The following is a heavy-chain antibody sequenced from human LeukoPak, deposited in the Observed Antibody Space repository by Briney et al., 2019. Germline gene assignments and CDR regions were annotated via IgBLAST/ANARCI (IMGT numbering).Heavy chain of an antibody. CDR2: MYYSGST. V-gene: IGHV4-59*01. Sequence: ETLSLTCSVSGGSISNYYWSWIRQPPGQGLEWIGSMYYSGSTNYNPSLKSRPTISEDTSKKQFSLKLSSVTAADTAVYYCARAGYDTSGFWYFDLWGRGTLVTVSS. CDR3: ARAGYDTSGFWYFDL. CDR1: GGSISNYY. D-gene: IGHD3-22*01. J-gene: IGHJ2*01.